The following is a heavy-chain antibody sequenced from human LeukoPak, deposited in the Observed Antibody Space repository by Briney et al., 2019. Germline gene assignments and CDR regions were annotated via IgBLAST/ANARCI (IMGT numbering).Heavy chain of an antibody. CDR1: GGSISSYY. D-gene: IGHD2-8*01. V-gene: IGHV4-59*01. J-gene: IGHJ4*01. CDR2: IYYSGST. CDR3: TKLARAPRDFDY. Sequence: SETLSLTCTVSGGSISSYYWNWIRQPPGKGLEWIGYIYYSGSTNYNPSLKSRVTISVDTSKNQFSLKLSSVTAADTAVYYCTKLARAPRDFDYWGQGTLVTVSS.